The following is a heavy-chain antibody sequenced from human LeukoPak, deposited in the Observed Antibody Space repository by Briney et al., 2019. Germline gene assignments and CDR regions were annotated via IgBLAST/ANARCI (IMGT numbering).Heavy chain of an antibody. CDR2: IIPIFGTA. J-gene: IGHJ6*03. CDR3: AALYCSGGSCYSSPSRYYYYMDV. CDR1: GGTFSSYA. V-gene: IGHV1-69*13. D-gene: IGHD2-15*01. Sequence: GASVKVSCKASGGTFSSYAISWVRQAPGQGLEWMGGIIPIFGTANYAQKFQGRVTITADESTSTAYMELSSLRSEDTAVYYCAALYCSGGSCYSSPSRYYYYMDVWGKGTTVTVSS.